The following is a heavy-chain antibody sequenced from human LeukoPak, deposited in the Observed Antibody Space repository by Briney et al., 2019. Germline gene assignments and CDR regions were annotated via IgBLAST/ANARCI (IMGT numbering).Heavy chain of an antibody. J-gene: IGHJ6*03. Sequence: PGGSLRLSCAASGVTFSDYYMSWIRQAPGKGLQWVSYIGTGGSITYYADSVKGRFTISRDNAKNSLYLQMNSLRVEDTAVYYCARILEGYHYYMDFGGKGTTVTVSS. CDR3: ARILEGYHYYMDF. CDR1: GVTFSDYY. V-gene: IGHV3-11*04. CDR2: IGTGGSIT.